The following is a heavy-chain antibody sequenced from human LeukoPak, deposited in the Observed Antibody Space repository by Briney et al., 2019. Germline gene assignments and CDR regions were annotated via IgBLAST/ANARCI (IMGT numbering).Heavy chain of an antibody. CDR3: ARGAVVPAATYFDY. D-gene: IGHD2-2*01. CDR1: GGTFSSYA. Sequence: SVKVSCKASGGTFSSYAISWVRQAPGQGLEWMGGIIPIFGTANYAQKFQGRVTITTDGSTSTAYMELSSLRSEDTAVYYCARGAVVPAATYFDYWGQGTLVTVSS. J-gene: IGHJ4*02. V-gene: IGHV1-69*05. CDR2: IIPIFGTA.